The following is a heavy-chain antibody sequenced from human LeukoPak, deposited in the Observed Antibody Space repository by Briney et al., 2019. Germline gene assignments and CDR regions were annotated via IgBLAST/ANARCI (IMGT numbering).Heavy chain of an antibody. V-gene: IGHV3-73*01. J-gene: IGHJ6*03. CDR3: TRLPPIPLMDV. CDR1: GFTFSGSA. CDR2: IRSKANSYAT. D-gene: IGHD2-21*01. Sequence: GGSLKLSCAASGFTFSGSAMHWVRQASGKGLEWVGRIRSKANSYATAYAASVKGRFTISRDDSKNTAYLQMNSLKTEDTAVYYCTRLPPIPLMDVWGKGTTVTVSS.